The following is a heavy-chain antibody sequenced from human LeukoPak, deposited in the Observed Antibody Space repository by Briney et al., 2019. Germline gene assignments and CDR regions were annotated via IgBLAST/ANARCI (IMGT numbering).Heavy chain of an antibody. D-gene: IGHD1-26*01. J-gene: IGHJ4*02. V-gene: IGHV4-34*01. CDR1: GGSFSGYY. CDR3: ARREWELQGSLDY. CDR2: INHSGST. Sequence: SETLSLTCAVYGGSFSGYYWSWIRQPPGKGLEWIGEINHSGSTNYNPSLKSRVTISVDTSKNQFSLKLSSVTAADTAVYYCARREWELQGSLDYWGQGTLVTVSS.